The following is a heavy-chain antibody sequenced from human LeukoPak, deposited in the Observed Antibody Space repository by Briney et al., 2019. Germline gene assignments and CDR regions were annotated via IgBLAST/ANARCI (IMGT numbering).Heavy chain of an antibody. V-gene: IGHV4-34*01. CDR1: GGSFSGYY. CDR2: INHSGST. D-gene: IGHD2-15*01. CDR3: ARGWGILYYYMDV. Sequence: SETLSLTCAVYGGSFSGYYWSWIRQPPGKGLEWIGEINHSGSTNYNPSLKSRVTISVDTSKNQFSLRLSSVTAADTAVYYCARGWGILYYYMDVWGKGTTVTVSS. J-gene: IGHJ6*03.